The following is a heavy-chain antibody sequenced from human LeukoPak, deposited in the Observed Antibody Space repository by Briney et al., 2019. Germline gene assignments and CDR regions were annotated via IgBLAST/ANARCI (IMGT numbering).Heavy chain of an antibody. V-gene: IGHV3-21*01. CDR1: GFTFSSYS. D-gene: IGHD3-10*01. Sequence: GGSLRLSCAASGFTFSSYSMNWVRQAPGKGLEWVSSISSSSSYIYYADSVKGRFTISRDNDKNSLYLQMNSLRDEDTAVYYCESRERITTVFGYDLLEPSYGMAVWGQGTTVTVSS. J-gene: IGHJ6*02. CDR3: ESRERITTVFGYDLLEPSYGMAV. CDR2: ISSSSSYI.